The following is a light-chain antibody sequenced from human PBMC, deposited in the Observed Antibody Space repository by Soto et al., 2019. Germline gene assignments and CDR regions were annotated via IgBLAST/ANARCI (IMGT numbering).Light chain of an antibody. CDR1: QSIGNF. CDR3: QQSYSAPFT. CDR2: AAS. Sequence: DIQMTQSPSSLSAFVGDRVTITCRASQSIGNFLNWYQQRPGKAPELLIYAASNLQSGVPSRFSGSGSGTDFTLTISSLQPEDFATYYCQQSYSAPFTFGPGTKVDIK. V-gene: IGKV1-39*01. J-gene: IGKJ3*01.